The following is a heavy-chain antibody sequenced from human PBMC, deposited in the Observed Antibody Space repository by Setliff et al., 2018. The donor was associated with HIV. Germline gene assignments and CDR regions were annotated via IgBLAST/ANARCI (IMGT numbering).Heavy chain of an antibody. V-gene: IGHV4-34*01. J-gene: IGHJ5*02. D-gene: IGHD3-22*01. CDR3: ASRVYYYDSSGYLREEGFGP. CDR2: INHSGRI. Sequence: PSETLSLTCAVYGGSFSSYYWSWIRQPPGKGLEWIGEINHSGRINCNPSLKSRVTVSVDTSKNQFSLKLSSVTAADAAVYYCASRVYYYDSSGYLREEGFGPWGQGTLVTVSS. CDR1: GGSFSSYY.